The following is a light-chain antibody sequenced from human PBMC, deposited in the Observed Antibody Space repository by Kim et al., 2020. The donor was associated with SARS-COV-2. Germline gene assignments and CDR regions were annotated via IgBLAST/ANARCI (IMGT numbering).Light chain of an antibody. CDR2: KAA. CDR3: QQYDSHPYT. J-gene: IGKJ2*01. V-gene: IGKV1-5*03. CDR1: QSVSSW. Sequence: DIQMTQSPSTLSASVGDRVTITCRASQSVSSWLAWYQQKPGKAPKLLICKAATLEGGVPSRFSGRGSGTVFTLNNNSLQPDDFATYSCQQYDSHPYTFGQGTKLEI.